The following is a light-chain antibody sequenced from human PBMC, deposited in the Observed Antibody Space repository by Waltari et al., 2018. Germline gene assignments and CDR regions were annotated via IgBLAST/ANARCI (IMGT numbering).Light chain of an antibody. CDR3: SSYTSSSTLV. CDR1: SRDVGGYNY. J-gene: IGLJ2*01. Sequence: QSAMTQRAPVSGSPGQAITISCTGPSRDVGGYNYVPWYQQPPGNAPNLMLYEVSMRPSGFSKLVSVSESGYTASMTICGLQSEDEADYYCSSYTSSSTLVFGGGTKLSVL. V-gene: IGLV2-14*01. CDR2: EVS.